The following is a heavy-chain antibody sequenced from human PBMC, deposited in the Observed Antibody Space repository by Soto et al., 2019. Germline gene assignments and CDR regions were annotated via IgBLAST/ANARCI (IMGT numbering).Heavy chain of an antibody. Sequence: QVQLVQSGAEVKKPGASVKVSCETSGYIFTSYGLNWVRQAPGQGLEWMGWISGYNGNTNYAQTFQDRVTMTIDTSRSTVYMQLRRLTSDDTAVYYCARGWEQLPVPIDYWCQGTLVSVSS. CDR3: ARGWEQLPVPIDY. J-gene: IGHJ4*02. CDR1: GYIFTSYG. D-gene: IGHD1-26*01. CDR2: ISGYNGNT. V-gene: IGHV1-18*01.